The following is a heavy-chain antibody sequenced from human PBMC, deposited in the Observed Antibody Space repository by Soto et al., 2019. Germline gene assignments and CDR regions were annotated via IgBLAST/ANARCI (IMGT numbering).Heavy chain of an antibody. J-gene: IGHJ6*02. Sequence: SVKVSCKASGGTFSSYAISWVRQAPGQGLEWMGGIIPIFGTANYAQKFQGRVTITADESTSTAYMELSSLRSEDTAVYYCARDPGYANYYYYYGMDVWGQGTTVTVSS. V-gene: IGHV1-69*13. CDR2: IIPIFGTA. CDR1: GGTFSSYA. D-gene: IGHD5-12*01. CDR3: ARDPGYANYYYYYGMDV.